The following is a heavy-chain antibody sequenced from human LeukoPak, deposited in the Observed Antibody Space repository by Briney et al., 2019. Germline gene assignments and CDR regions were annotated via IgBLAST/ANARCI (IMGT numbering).Heavy chain of an antibody. J-gene: IGHJ1*01. CDR1: GFTFSSYW. CDR3: AKECSCGTCYVRH. Sequence: GSLRLSCAASGFTFSSYWMSWVRQAPGKGLEWVANIKQDGSEKYYVDSVKGRLTISRHNAKHSLYLQMNSLRAQHTAVYYCAKECSCGTCYVRHWGQGPLVTLPS. D-gene: IGHD2-15*01. CDR2: IKQDGSEK. V-gene: IGHV3-7*03.